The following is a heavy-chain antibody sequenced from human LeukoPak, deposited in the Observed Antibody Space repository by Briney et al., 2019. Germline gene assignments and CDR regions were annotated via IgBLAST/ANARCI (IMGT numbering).Heavy chain of an antibody. CDR1: GFTFSGYG. J-gene: IGHJ4*02. CDR3: ATGGGYSSG. D-gene: IGHD6-19*01. Sequence: GKSLRLSCATSGFTFSGYGMHWVRQAPGKGLEWVTVIWSDGSNKYYADSVKGRFTISRDNSKNTLYLQMNSLRAEDTAVYYCATGGGYSSGWGQGTLVTVSS. V-gene: IGHV3-33*01. CDR2: IWSDGSNK.